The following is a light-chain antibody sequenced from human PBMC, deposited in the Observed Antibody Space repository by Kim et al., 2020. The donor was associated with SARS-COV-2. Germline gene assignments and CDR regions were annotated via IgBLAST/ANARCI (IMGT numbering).Light chain of an antibody. CDR2: DVS. J-gene: IGLJ3*02. V-gene: IGLV2-11*01. CDR1: SSDVGGYNY. CDR3: PTWV. Sequence: QSALTQPRSVSGSPGQSVTISCTGTSSDVGGYNYVSWYQQHPGKAPKLMIYDVSKRPSGVPDRFSGSKSGNTASLTISGLQAEDEADYYWPTWVFGGGTQLTVL.